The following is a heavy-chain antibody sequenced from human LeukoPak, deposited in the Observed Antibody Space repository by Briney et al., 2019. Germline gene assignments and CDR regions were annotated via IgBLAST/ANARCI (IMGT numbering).Heavy chain of an antibody. CDR3: ARARIVVVSANYFDY. J-gene: IGHJ4*02. V-gene: IGHV3-21*01. CDR1: GFTFSTYS. CDR2: ISSNSYHI. Sequence: GGSLRLSCAASGFTFSTYSVHWVRQAPGQGLQWVSSISSNSYHIYYAGSVKGRFTISRDNAKNSLYLQMNSLSDEDTAIYYCARARIVVVSANYFDYWGQGILVTVSS. D-gene: IGHD2-21*01.